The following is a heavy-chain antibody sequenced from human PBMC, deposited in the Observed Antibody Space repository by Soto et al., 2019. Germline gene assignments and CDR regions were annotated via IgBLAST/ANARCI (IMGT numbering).Heavy chain of an antibody. CDR3: AIDPHTSRSPNY. D-gene: IGHD6-13*01. J-gene: IGHJ4*02. CDR1: GGSISSTNW. Sequence: QVQLQESGPGLVKPSGTLSLTCAVSGGSISSTNWWSWVRQPPGKGLEWIGEIYHKGITNYNPSLESRVTNSVDKSKNQVSLKLNSVTAADTAVYCCAIDPHTSRSPNYWGQGALVTVSS. V-gene: IGHV4-4*01. CDR2: IYHKGIT.